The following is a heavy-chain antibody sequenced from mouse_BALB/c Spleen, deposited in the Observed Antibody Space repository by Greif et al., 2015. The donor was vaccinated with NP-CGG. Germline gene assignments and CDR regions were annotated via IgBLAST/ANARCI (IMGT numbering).Heavy chain of an antibody. V-gene: IGHV1-4*02. J-gene: IGHJ1*01. CDR3: ARYYGSSYWYFDV. CDR1: GYTFTSYT. Sequence: VQLQESAAELARPGASVKMSCKASGYTFTSYTMHWVKQRPGQGLEWIGYINPSSGYTEYNQKFKDKTTLTADKSSSTAYMQLSSLTSEDSAVYYCARYYGSSYWYFDVWGAGTTVTVSS. D-gene: IGHD1-1*01. CDR2: INPSSGYT.